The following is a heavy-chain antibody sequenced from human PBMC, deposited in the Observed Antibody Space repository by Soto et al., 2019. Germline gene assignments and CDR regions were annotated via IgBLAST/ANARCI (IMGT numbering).Heavy chain of an antibody. V-gene: IGHV4-61*08. Sequence: PSETLSLTCAVSGGSISSGGYSWSWIRQPPGKGLEWIGYIYYSGSTNYNPSLKSRVTISVDTSKNQFSLKLSSVTAADTAVYYCARDKRERISTLRGVINYGMDVWGQGTTVTVSS. CDR3: ARDKRERISTLRGVINYGMDV. D-gene: IGHD3-10*01. CDR1: GGSISSGGYS. CDR2: IYYSGST. J-gene: IGHJ6*02.